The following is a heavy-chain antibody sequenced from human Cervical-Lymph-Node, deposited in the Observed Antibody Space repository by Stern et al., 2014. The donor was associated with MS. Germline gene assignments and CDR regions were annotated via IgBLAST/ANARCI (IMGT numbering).Heavy chain of an antibody. Sequence: VQLVESGGGVVQPGRSLRLSCAASGFTFNGYGMHWVRQAPGKGLEWVAVTSFDGRDNSYADSVKGRFAISRDNSKNTLSLQMNSRRAEDTAVYYCARDLPSGAPAGAFDIWGQGTMVTVSS. CDR3: ARDLPSGAPAGAFDI. J-gene: IGHJ3*02. CDR1: GFTFNGYG. D-gene: IGHD7-27*01. V-gene: IGHV3-30*09. CDR2: TSFDGRDN.